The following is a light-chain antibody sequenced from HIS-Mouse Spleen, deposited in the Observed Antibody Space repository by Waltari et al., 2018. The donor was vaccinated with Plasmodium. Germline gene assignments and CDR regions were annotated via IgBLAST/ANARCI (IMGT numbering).Light chain of an antibody. J-gene: IGKJ3*01. Sequence: IVMTQPPATLSVSPGERATLSCRASQSVSSNLAWYQQKPGQAPRLLIYGASTRATGIPARFSGSVSGTEFTLTISSLQSEDFAVYYCQQYNNWSFTFGPGTKVDIK. CDR1: QSVSSN. CDR2: GAS. V-gene: IGKV3-15*01. CDR3: QQYNNWSFT.